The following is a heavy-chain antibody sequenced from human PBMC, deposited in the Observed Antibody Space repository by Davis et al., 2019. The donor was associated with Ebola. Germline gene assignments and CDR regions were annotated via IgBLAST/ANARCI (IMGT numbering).Heavy chain of an antibody. J-gene: IGHJ4*02. V-gene: IGHV4-34*01. D-gene: IGHD3-10*01. CDR3: ARLLTYYYGSGIYQSPYFFDY. CDR2: IYYSGST. Sequence: GSLRLSCAVYGGSFSGYYWSWIRQPPGKGLEWIGSIYYSGSTYYNPSLKSRVTISVDTSKNQFSLKLSSVTAADTAVYYCARLLTYYYGSGIYQSPYFFDYWGQGTLVTVSS. CDR1: GGSFSGYY.